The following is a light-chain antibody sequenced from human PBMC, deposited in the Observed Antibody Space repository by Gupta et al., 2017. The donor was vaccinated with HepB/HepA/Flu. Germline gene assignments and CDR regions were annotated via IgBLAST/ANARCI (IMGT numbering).Light chain of an antibody. Sequence: DIQMTQSPSSLSASVGDRVTITCRASQSISSYLNWYQQNPGKAPKLLIYAASSLQSGVPSRFSGSGSVTDFTLTISILQPEDFATYYCQQSYRTPLTFGGGTKVEIK. J-gene: IGKJ4*01. CDR1: QSISSY. CDR2: AAS. CDR3: QQSYRTPLT. V-gene: IGKV1-39*01.